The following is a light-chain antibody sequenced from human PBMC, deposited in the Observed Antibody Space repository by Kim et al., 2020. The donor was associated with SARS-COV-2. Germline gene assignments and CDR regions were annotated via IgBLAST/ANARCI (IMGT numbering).Light chain of an antibody. CDR3: QTWGAGTWV. J-gene: IGLJ3*02. CDR1: SGHSSYA. V-gene: IGLV4-69*01. Sequence: QLVLTQSPSASASLGASVKLTCTLSSGHSSYAIAWHQQQPQKGPRYLMKLDSDGSHTKGDGISDRFSGSSSGAERYLTIFSLQSEDEADYYCQTWGAGTWVFGGGTKLTVL. CDR2: LDSDGSH.